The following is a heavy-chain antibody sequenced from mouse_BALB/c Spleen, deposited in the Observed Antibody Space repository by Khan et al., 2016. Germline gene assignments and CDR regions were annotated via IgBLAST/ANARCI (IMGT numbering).Heavy chain of an antibody. CDR1: GYTLTSYN. CDR2: IYPGNGDT. V-gene: IGHV1-12*01. D-gene: IGHD3-3*01. J-gene: IGHJ4*01. CDR3: ATWRGLRDRYYYPMDY. Sequence: QVQLQQPGAELVKPGASVKMSCKATGYTLTSYNMHWVKQTPGQGLEWIGAIYPGNGDTSYNQKFKGKATLTADKSSSTAYMQLSSLTSEDSAVYYCATWRGLRDRYYYPMDYWGQGTSVTVSS.